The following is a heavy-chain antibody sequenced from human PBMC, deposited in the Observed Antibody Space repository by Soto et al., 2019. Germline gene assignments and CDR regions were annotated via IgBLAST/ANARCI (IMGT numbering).Heavy chain of an antibody. Sequence: SVKVSCKASGGTFSSYAISWVRQAPGQGLEWMGGIIPIFGIANYAQKFQGRVTITADESTGTAYMELSSLRSEDTAVYYCASGYSYGYPYYYYYGMDVWGQGTTVTVSS. CDR1: GGTFSSYA. CDR3: ASGYSYGYPYYYYYGMDV. V-gene: IGHV1-69*13. J-gene: IGHJ6*02. D-gene: IGHD5-18*01. CDR2: IIPIFGIA.